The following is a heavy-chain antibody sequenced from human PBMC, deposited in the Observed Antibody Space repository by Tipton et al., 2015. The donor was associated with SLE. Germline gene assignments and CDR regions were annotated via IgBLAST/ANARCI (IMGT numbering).Heavy chain of an antibody. V-gene: IGHV4-34*01. CDR3: ARATYDDFKGVDY. CDR1: GGSFSGYY. D-gene: IGHD3-16*01. Sequence: LRLSCAVYGGSFSGYYWSWIRQPPGKGLEWIGEINHSGSTNYNPSLKSRVTISVDTSKNQFSLNLNSVTAADTAMYYCARATYDDFKGVDYWGQGTLVAVSS. CDR2: INHSGST. J-gene: IGHJ4*02.